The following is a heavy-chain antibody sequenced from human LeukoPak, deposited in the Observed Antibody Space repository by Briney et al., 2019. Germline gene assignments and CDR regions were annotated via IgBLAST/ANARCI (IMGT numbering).Heavy chain of an antibody. D-gene: IGHD3-3*01. CDR3: ARTLVFGVVSAPSDI. CDR2: INPTGTST. Sequence: PGASVKVSCKASGYTFASYDMHWVRQAPGQGLEWMGIINPTGTSTTYAQKFHGRLTVTRDTSTTTVYMELSSLRSEDTAVYYCARTLVFGVVSAPSDIWGQGTKVTVSS. J-gene: IGHJ3*02. CDR1: GYTFASYD. V-gene: IGHV1-46*01.